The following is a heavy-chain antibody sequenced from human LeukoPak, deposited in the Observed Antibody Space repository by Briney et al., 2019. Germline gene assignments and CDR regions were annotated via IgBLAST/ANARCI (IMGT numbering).Heavy chain of an antibody. Sequence: SETLSLTCTVSGGSISSGDYYWSWIRQPPGKGLEWIGYIYYSGSTYYNPSLKSRLTISVDTSKNLVSLKLKSVTAADTAVYYCARSSSSGSYQNFFDPWGQGTLVTVSS. CDR3: ARSSSSGSYQNFFDP. D-gene: IGHD3-16*02. CDR1: GGSISSGDYY. CDR2: IYYSGST. J-gene: IGHJ5*02. V-gene: IGHV4-30-4*01.